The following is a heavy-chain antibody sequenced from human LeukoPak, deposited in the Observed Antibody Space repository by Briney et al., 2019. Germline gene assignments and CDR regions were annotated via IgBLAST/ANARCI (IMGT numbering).Heavy chain of an antibody. CDR1: GFTFGGYG. Sequence: GRSLRLSCAGSGFTFGGYGMHWFRQTPGKGLEWVAVIAYDGSRAFYADSVKGRFTTSRDNSKNTMSVQMDDLRAEDTAVYYCTRYNNDHFDYWGGGTLVTVSS. CDR2: IAYDGSRA. J-gene: IGHJ4*02. CDR3: TRYNNDHFDY. V-gene: IGHV3-33*01. D-gene: IGHD1-14*01.